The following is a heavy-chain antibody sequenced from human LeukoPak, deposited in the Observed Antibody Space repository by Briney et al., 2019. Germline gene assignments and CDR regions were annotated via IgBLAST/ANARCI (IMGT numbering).Heavy chain of an antibody. CDR3: AREPMVYASGWFDP. CDR1: GGTFISYA. J-gene: IGHJ5*02. D-gene: IGHD2-8*01. Sequence: ASVKVSCKASGGTFISYAISWVRQAPGQGLEWMGGIIPIFGTANYAQKFQGRVTITADESTSTAYMELSSLRSEDTAVYYCAREPMVYASGWFDPWGQGTLVTVSS. CDR2: IIPIFGTA. V-gene: IGHV1-69*13.